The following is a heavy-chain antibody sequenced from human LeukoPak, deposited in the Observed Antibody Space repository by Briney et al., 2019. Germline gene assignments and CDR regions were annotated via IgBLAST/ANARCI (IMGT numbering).Heavy chain of an antibody. J-gene: IGHJ4*02. Sequence: SETLSLTCTVSGGSISSSSYYWGWIRQPPGKGLEWIGEINHSGSTNYNPSLKSRVTISVDTSKNQFSLKLSSVTAADTAVYYCARVDQTAYDSSGLSVYWGQGTLVTVSS. D-gene: IGHD3-22*01. CDR1: GGSISSSSYY. CDR3: ARVDQTAYDSSGLSVY. V-gene: IGHV4-39*07. CDR2: INHSGST.